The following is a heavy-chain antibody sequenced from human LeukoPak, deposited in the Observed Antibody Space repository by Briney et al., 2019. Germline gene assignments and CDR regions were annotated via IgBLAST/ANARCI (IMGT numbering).Heavy chain of an antibody. J-gene: IGHJ4*02. D-gene: IGHD3-10*01. V-gene: IGHV1-2*02. CDR3: ARDLRLSPSISSYYKDPRFRSTLLY. CDR2: INPNSGGT. Sequence: GASVKVSCKASGYTFTGYYMHWVRQAPGQGLEWMGWINPNSGGTHYAQKFQGRVTMTRDTSISTAYMEVRRLRSDDTAIYYCARDLRLSPSISSYYKDPRFRSTLLYWGQGTLVTVSS. CDR1: GYTFTGYY.